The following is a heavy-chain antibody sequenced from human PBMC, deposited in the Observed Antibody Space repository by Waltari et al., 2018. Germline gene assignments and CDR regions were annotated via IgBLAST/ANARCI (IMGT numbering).Heavy chain of an antibody. V-gene: IGHV5-51*01. CDR2: INPGDSGT. CDR3: ARRTQQQLVEGSWFDP. Sequence: EVQLVQSGAEVKKPGESLKISCKGSGYSFTSYWIGLVRQMPGKGRGWRGIINPGDSGTRYSPSFQGQITISADKTISTAYRQWSSLKASDTAMYYCARRTQQQLVEGSWFDPWGQGTLVTVSS. CDR1: GYSFTSYW. J-gene: IGHJ5*02. D-gene: IGHD6-13*01.